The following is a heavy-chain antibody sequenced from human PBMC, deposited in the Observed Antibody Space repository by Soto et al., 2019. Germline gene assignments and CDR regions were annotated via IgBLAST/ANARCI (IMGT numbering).Heavy chain of an antibody. Sequence: QITLKESGPTLVKPTQTLTLTCTFSGFSLSTSGVGVGWIRQPPGKALEWLALIYWDDDKRYSPSLKSRLTITKDTSKNQVVLTMTNMDPVDTATYYCAHSSRQYYDFWSGYYRAWGYYFDYWGQGTLVTVSS. CDR3: AHSSRQYYDFWSGYYRAWGYYFDY. D-gene: IGHD3-3*01. J-gene: IGHJ4*02. CDR1: GFSLSTSGVG. CDR2: IYWDDDK. V-gene: IGHV2-5*02.